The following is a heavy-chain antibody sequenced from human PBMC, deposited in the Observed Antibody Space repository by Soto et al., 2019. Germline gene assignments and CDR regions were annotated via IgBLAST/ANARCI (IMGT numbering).Heavy chain of an antibody. CDR3: AREYTYGSNFFDC. V-gene: IGHV4-31*03. CDR2: ISHSGST. CDR1: GGSIRSAAYY. J-gene: IGHJ4*02. Sequence: QVQLQESGPGLVKPSQTLSLTCTVSGGSIRSAAYYWSWIRQHPGKGLEWIGYISHSGSTYYNPSLKSRVTISVYTSKMQFSLSLTSVTAADAAVYDCAREYTYGSNFFDCWGQGALVTVSS. D-gene: IGHD2-2*02.